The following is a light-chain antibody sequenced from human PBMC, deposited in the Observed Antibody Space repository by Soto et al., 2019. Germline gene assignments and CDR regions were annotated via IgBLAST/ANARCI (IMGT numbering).Light chain of an antibody. J-gene: IGKJ1*01. CDR1: QSVLYSSNNKNY. CDR2: WAS. V-gene: IGKV4-1*01. Sequence: DIVMTQSPDSLAVSLGERATINCKSSQSVLYSSNNKNYLAWYQQKPGQPPKLLIYWASTRESGVPDRCSGSASGTDFTRTISSLQAEDVAVYYCQQYYSTQWTFGQGTKVDIK. CDR3: QQYYSTQWT.